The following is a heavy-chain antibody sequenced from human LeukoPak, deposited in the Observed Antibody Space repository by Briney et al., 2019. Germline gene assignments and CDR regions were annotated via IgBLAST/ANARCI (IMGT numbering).Heavy chain of an antibody. J-gene: IGHJ4*02. CDR2: IYTSGST. CDR1: GCSISSYY. Sequence: SETLSLTCTVSGCSISSYYWSWIRPPAGKGLEWIGRIYTSGSTNYNPSLKSRVTMSVDTSKNQFSLKLSSVTAADTAVYYCARDRYRGDYYDSSGHPPSYFDYWGQGTLVTVSS. V-gene: IGHV4-4*07. CDR3: ARDRYRGDYYDSSGHPPSYFDY. D-gene: IGHD3-22*01.